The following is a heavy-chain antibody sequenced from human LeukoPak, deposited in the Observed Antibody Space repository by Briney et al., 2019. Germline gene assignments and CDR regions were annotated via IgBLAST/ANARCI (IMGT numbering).Heavy chain of an antibody. J-gene: IGHJ4*02. CDR2: INPSGGST. CDR3: SRLSTYPSY. V-gene: IGHV1-46*01. Sequence: ASVQVSCKASGYSFTTYYIHWVRHAPRQGLEWMGKINPSGGSTNYAQKFQGRVIMTRDTPTNTVHCVLRSLRCDDTTFYYCSRLSTYPSYWGQGTLVTVSS. CDR1: GYSFTTYY.